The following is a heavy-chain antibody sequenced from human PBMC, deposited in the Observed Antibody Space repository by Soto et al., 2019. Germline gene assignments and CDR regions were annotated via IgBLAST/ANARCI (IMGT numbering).Heavy chain of an antibody. CDR2: ISYDGSNK. D-gene: IGHD6-19*01. CDR3: AKEDLQPVAGTSYFDY. J-gene: IGHJ4*02. Sequence: GGSLRLSCAASGFTFSSYGMHWVRQAPGKGLEWVAVISYDGSNKYYADSVKGRFTISRDNSKNTLYLQMNSLRAEDTAVYYCAKEDLQPVAGTSYFDYWGQGTLVTVSS. V-gene: IGHV3-30*18. CDR1: GFTFSSYG.